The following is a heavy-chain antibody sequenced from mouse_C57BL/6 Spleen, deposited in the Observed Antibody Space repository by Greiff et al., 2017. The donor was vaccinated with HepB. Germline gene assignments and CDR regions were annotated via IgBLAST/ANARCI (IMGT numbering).Heavy chain of an antibody. D-gene: IGHD2-4*01. Sequence: VQLQESGAELVKPGASVKLSCKASGYTFTEYTIHWVKQRSGQGLEWIGWFYPGSGSIKYNEKFKDKATLTADKSSSTVYMELSRLTSEDSAVYVCARHEARRYEYDEGGTWFAYWGQGTLVTVSA. J-gene: IGHJ3*01. CDR2: FYPGSGSI. V-gene: IGHV1-62-2*01. CDR1: GYTFTEYT. CDR3: ARHEARRYEYDEGGTWFAY.